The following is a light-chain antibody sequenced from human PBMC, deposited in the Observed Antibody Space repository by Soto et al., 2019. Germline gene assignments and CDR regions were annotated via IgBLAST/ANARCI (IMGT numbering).Light chain of an antibody. CDR3: QQYGSSPPNT. Sequence: EIVLTQSPGTLSLSPGERATLSCRASQSVSSSYLAWYQQKPGQAPRLLIYGASSRATGIPDRFSGSGSGIDFTLTISRVEPEDFAVYYCQQYGSSPPNTFGQGTKLEIK. CDR2: GAS. J-gene: IGKJ2*01. V-gene: IGKV3-20*01. CDR1: QSVSSSY.